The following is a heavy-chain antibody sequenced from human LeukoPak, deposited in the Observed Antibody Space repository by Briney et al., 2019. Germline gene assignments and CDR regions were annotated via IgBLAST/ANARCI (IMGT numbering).Heavy chain of an antibody. CDR2: IYTSGST. J-gene: IGHJ5*02. Sequence: LSXXCXVSGGSIXSYYWSWIRQPAGKGLEWIGRIYTSGSTNYNPSLKSRVTMSVDTSKNQFSLKLSSVTAADTAVYYCARDRGSSGWYNWFDPWGQGTLVTVSS. D-gene: IGHD6-19*01. CDR1: GGSIXSYY. CDR3: ARDRGSSGWYNWFDP. V-gene: IGHV4-4*07.